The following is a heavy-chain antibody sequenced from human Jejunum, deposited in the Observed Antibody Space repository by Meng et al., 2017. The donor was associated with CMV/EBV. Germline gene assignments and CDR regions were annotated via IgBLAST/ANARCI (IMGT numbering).Heavy chain of an antibody. J-gene: IGHJ4*01. CDR2: VRASGETS. CDR1: GFTFTNYA. D-gene: IGHD3-10*01. V-gene: IGHV3-23*01. Sequence: LSCTASGFTFTNYAMSWVRQDPGKGLEWVSTVRASGETSYYADSVKGRFAIFRDNSKNTLYLEMNSLRAEDTAIYYCATSYGPGGYWGHGTLVTVSS. CDR3: ATSYGPGGY.